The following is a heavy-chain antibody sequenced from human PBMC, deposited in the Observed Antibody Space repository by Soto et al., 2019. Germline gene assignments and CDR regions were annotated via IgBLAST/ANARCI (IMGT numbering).Heavy chain of an antibody. CDR2: IYCSGST. V-gene: IGHV4-31*03. D-gene: IGHD1-26*01. CDR3: ARDRGGRTKYSGSPRDCGMDV. CDR1: GGSISSGGYY. J-gene: IGHJ6*02. Sequence: PSETLSLTCTVSGGSISSGGYYWSWIRQHPGKGLEWIGYIYCSGSTYYNPSLKSRVTISVDTSKNQFSLKLSSVTAADTAVYYCARDRGGRTKYSGSPRDCGMDVWGQGTTVTVSS.